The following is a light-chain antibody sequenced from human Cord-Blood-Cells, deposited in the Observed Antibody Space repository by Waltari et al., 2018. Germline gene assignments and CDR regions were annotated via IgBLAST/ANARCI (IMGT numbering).Light chain of an antibody. J-gene: IGLJ2*01. CDR1: SSDVGGYNY. CDR2: DVS. CDR3: SSYTSSSTLV. V-gene: IGLV2-14*01. Sequence: QSALTQPASVSVSPGQSITISCTGTSSDVGGYNYASWYQQHPGKAPKLIIYDVSNRPSGVSNRFSGSKSGNTASLTISGLQAEDEADYYCSSYTSSSTLVFGGGTKLTVL.